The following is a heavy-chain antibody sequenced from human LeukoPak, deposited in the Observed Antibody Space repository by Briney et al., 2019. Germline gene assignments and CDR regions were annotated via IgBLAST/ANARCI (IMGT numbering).Heavy chain of an antibody. D-gene: IGHD3-16*01. V-gene: IGHV3-13*01. CDR1: GFTFSSYD. Sequence: EGSLRLSCAASGFTFSSYDMHWVRQATGKGLEWVSAIGTAGDTYYPGSVKGRFTISRENAKNSLYLQMNSLRAGDTAVYYCARGGDYHQYDYWGQGTLVTVSS. J-gene: IGHJ4*02. CDR2: IGTAGDT. CDR3: ARGGDYHQYDY.